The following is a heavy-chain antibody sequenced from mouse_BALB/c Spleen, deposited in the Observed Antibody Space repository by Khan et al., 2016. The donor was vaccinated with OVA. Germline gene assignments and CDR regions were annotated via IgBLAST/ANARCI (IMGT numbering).Heavy chain of an antibody. Sequence: EVQLQESGPGLVKPSQTVSLTCTVTGISITTGNYRWSWIRQFPGNKLEWIGYIYYSDTIVYNPSLTNRTTITRDTSTNLFFLEMNSLTAEDTATYYCTRDLTDWGQGTTLTVSS. CDR2: IYYSDTI. CDR3: TRDLTD. V-gene: IGHV3-5*02. D-gene: IGHD1-1*01. CDR1: GISITTGNYR. J-gene: IGHJ2*01.